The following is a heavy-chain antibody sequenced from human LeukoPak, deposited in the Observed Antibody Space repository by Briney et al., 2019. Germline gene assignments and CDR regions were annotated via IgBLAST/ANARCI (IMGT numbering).Heavy chain of an antibody. J-gene: IGHJ4*02. D-gene: IGHD1-26*01. CDR1: GFTFSSYA. CDR2: ISSNGGST. Sequence: GGSLRLSCAASGFTFSSYAMHWVRQAPGKGLEYVPAISSNGGSTYYANSVKGRFTTSRDNSKNTLYLQMGSLRAEDMAVYYCARFDSGSYWDWGQGTLVTVSS. V-gene: IGHV3-64*01. CDR3: ARFDSGSYWD.